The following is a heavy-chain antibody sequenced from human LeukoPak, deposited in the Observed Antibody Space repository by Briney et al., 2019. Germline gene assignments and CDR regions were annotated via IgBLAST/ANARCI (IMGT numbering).Heavy chain of an antibody. CDR1: GGPFRNYA. CDR3: ARGYSSSWSNWFDP. J-gene: IGHJ5*02. V-gene: IGHV1-8*02. CDR2: MNPNSGDT. D-gene: IGHD6-13*01. Sequence: GASVKVSCKASGGPFRNYAISWVRQAPGQGLEWMGWMNPNSGDTGYAQKFQGRVTMTRDTSISTAYMELSSLTSEDTAVYYCARGYSSSWSNWFDPWGQGTLVTVSS.